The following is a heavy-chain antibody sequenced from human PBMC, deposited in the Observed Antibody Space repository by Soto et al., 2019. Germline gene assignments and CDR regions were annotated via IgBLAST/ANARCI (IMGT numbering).Heavy chain of an antibody. CDR1: GGSFSGYY. CDR3: ARGGDYVWGSYRYPFDY. Sequence: QVQLQQWGAGLLKPSETLSLTCAVYGGSFSGYYWSWIRQPPGKGLEWIGEINHSGSTNYNPSLKSRVTISVDTSKNQFSLKPSSVTAADTAVYYCARGGDYVWGSYRYPFDYWGQGTLVTVSS. J-gene: IGHJ4*02. CDR2: INHSGST. D-gene: IGHD3-16*02. V-gene: IGHV4-34*01.